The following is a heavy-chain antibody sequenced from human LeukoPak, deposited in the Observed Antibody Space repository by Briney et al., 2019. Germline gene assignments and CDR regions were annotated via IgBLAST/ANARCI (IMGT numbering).Heavy chain of an antibody. CDR2: IYYSGSS. J-gene: IGHJ3*02. CDR1: GGSISSYY. CDR3: AREGNIVVVPAAQNYI. D-gene: IGHD2-2*01. V-gene: IGHV4-59*12. Sequence: SETLSLTCTVSGGSISSYYWSWIRQPPGKGLEWIGNIYYSGSSNYNPSLKSRVTISVDRSKNQFSLKLSSVTAADTAVYYCAREGNIVVVPAAQNYIWGQGTMVTVSS.